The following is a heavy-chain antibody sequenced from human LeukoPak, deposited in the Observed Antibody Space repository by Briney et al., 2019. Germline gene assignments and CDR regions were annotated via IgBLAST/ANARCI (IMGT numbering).Heavy chain of an antibody. D-gene: IGHD3-10*01. CDR2: ISWNSGSI. J-gene: IGHJ4*01. V-gene: IGHV3-9*01. CDR3: AKDIYYYGSGSRITQFDY. CDR1: GFTFDDYA. Sequence: PGRSLRLSCAASGFTFDDYAMHWVRQAPGKGLEWVSGISWNSGSIGYADSVKGRFTISRDNAKNSLYLQMNSLRAEDTALYYCAKDIYYYGSGSRITQFDYWGQEPWSPSPQ.